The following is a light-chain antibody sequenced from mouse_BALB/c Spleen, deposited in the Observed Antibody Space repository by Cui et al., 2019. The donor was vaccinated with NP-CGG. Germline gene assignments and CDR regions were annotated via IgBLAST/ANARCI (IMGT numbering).Light chain of an antibody. CDR3: ALWYSNHWV. J-gene: IGLJ1*01. Sequence: QPVLTHESALTTSPGETVTLTCRSSTGAVTTSNYANWVQEKSDHLFTGLIGGTNNRAPGVPARFSGSLIGDKAALTITGAQTEDEAIYFCALWYSNHWVFGGGTKLTVL. CDR1: TGAVTTSNY. CDR2: GTN. V-gene: IGLV1*01.